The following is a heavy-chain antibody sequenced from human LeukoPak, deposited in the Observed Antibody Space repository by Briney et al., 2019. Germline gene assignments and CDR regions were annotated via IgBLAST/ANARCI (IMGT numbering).Heavy chain of an antibody. CDR3: ARRRGYKKNDAFDV. J-gene: IGHJ3*01. D-gene: IGHD5-18*01. V-gene: IGHV3-30*09. CDR2: ISYDGSNK. Sequence: GGSLRLSCAASGFIFSSYAMHWVRQAPGKGLEWVAVISYDGSNKYYANSVKGRFAISRDNANNSLYLQMNSLRAEDTAVYFCARRRGYKKNDAFDVWGQGTMVTVSS. CDR1: GFIFSSYA.